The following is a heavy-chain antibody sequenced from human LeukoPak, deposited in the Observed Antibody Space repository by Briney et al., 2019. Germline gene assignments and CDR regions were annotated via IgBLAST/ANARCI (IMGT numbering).Heavy chain of an antibody. CDR1: GYTFTSYG. D-gene: IGHD2-2*01. CDR2: ISAYNGNT. Sequence: ASVKVSCKASGYTFTSYGISWVRQAPGQGLEWMGWISAYNGNTNYAQKLQGRVTMTTGTSTSTAYMELRSLRSDDTAVYYCARGEYNIVVVPAATSYYYYYYGMDVWGQGTTVTVSS. J-gene: IGHJ6*02. CDR3: ARGEYNIVVVPAATSYYYYYYGMDV. V-gene: IGHV1-18*01.